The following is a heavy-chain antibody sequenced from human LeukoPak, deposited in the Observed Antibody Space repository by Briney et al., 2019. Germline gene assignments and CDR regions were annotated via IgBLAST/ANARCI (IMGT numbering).Heavy chain of an antibody. Sequence: GASVKVSCKASGGTFSSYAISWVRQAPGQGLEWMGGIIPIFGTANYAQKLQGRVTMTTDTSTSTAYMELRSLRSDDTAVYYCAREYCSSTSCYNFVDYWGQGTLVTVSS. CDR3: AREYCSSTSCYNFVDY. V-gene: IGHV1-69*05. D-gene: IGHD2-2*02. J-gene: IGHJ4*02. CDR1: GGTFSSYA. CDR2: IIPIFGTA.